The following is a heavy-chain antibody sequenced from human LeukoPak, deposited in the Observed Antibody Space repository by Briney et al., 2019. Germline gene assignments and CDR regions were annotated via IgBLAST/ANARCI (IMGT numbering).Heavy chain of an antibody. Sequence: PGGSLRLSCAASGFTFSSYAMSWVRQAPGKGLEWVSAISGSGGSTYYADSVKGRFTISRDNSKNTLYLQMNSLRAEDTAVYYCAKPSWGAAVSGGAFDIWGQGTMVTVSS. CDR2: ISGSGGST. J-gene: IGHJ3*02. D-gene: IGHD6-13*01. V-gene: IGHV3-23*01. CDR1: GFTFSSYA. CDR3: AKPSWGAAVSGGAFDI.